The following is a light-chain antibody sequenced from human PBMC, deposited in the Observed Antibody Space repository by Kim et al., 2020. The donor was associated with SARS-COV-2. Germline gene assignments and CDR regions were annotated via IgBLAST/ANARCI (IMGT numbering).Light chain of an antibody. Sequence: SPGHSATHSCRASHSLNSCFAWYQHRPGQPPTLLIYDASIRAIGIPARFSGSGSGTDFTLTISSLEPEDIAVYYCQQRNNWPLLTFGGGTTVDIK. CDR1: HSLNSC. CDR2: DAS. V-gene: IGKV3-11*01. CDR3: QQRNNWPLLT. J-gene: IGKJ4*01.